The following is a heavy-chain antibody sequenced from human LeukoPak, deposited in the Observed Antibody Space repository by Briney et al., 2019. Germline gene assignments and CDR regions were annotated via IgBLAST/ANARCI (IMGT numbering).Heavy chain of an antibody. Sequence: PGRSLRLSCAASGFTFSSYGMHWVRQAPGKGLEWVAVISYDGSNKYYADSVKGRFTISRDNSKNTLYLQMNSLRAEDTAVYYCAKEGLPDTAMFTNPANYSSYSGMDVWAKGTTVTVPS. V-gene: IGHV3-30*18. D-gene: IGHD5-18*01. CDR1: GFTFSSYG. J-gene: IGHJ6*04. CDR2: ISYDGSNK. CDR3: AKEGLPDTAMFTNPANYSSYSGMDV.